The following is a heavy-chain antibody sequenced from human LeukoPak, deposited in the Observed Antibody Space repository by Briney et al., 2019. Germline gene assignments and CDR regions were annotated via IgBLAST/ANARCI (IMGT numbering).Heavy chain of an antibody. D-gene: IGHD2/OR15-2a*01. Sequence: SETLSLTCSVSGGSMTNLYWTWIRQPPGKGLEWIGDIYDSGSTRYNTSLESRVTISVDTSKNQFSLKLSSVAAADTAVYYCAKGGSTNFYYGDVWGQGTTVTVSS. CDR3: AKGGSTNFYYGDV. CDR2: IYDSGST. J-gene: IGHJ6*02. CDR1: GGSMTNLY. V-gene: IGHV4-59*01.